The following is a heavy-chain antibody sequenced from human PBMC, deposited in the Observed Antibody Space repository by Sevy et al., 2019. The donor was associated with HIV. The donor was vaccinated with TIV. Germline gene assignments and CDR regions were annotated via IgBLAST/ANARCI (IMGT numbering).Heavy chain of an antibody. D-gene: IGHD3-9*01. CDR2: LSSHNAGST. V-gene: IGHV3-64D*06. CDR3: VKDRIETILWSKGDWFDP. J-gene: IGHJ5*02. Sequence: GGSLRLSCSASCFIFSNYAMHWVRQAPGKGLEYVSGLSSHNAGSTYYPDSVNGRFTISRDNSKNTLYLQMTSLRTEDTAVYYCVKDRIETILWSKGDWFDPWGQGTLVTVSS. CDR1: CFIFSNYA.